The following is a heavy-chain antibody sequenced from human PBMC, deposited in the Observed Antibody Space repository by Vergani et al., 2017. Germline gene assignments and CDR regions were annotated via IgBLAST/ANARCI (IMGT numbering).Heavy chain of an antibody. V-gene: IGHV4-39*01. CDR1: GGSISSSSYY. D-gene: IGHD5-12*01. CDR2: IYYSGST. CDR3: ARGQNIVATISHYYYMDV. J-gene: IGHJ6*03. Sequence: QLQLQESGPGLVKPSETLSLTCTVSGGSISSSSYYWGWIRQPPGKGLAWIGSIYYSGSTYYNPSLKSRVTISVDTSKNQFALKLSSVTAADTAVYYCARGQNIVATISHYYYMDVWGKGTTVTVSS.